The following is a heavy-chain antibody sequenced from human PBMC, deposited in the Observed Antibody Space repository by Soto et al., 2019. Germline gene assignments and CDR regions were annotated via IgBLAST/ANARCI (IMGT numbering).Heavy chain of an antibody. J-gene: IGHJ4*02. CDR3: ARDVVLTYYYDSSGHRGVPFWGY. Sequence: QVQLVQSGAEVKKPGASVKVSCKASGYTFTSYGISWVRQAPGQGLEWMGWISAYNGNTNYAQKLQGRVTMTTDTSTSTAYMELRRLRSDDTAVYYCARDVVLTYYYDSSGHRGVPFWGYWCQGTLVTFSS. CDR2: ISAYNGNT. D-gene: IGHD3-22*01. V-gene: IGHV1-18*01. CDR1: GYTFTSYG.